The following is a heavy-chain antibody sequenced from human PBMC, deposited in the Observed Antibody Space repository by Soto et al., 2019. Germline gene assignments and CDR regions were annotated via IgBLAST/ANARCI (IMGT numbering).Heavy chain of an antibody. D-gene: IGHD6-19*01. V-gene: IGHV1-3*01. J-gene: IGHJ4*02. CDR1: GYTFTSYA. CDR3: ARERYSSGWYSRYYFDY. CDR2: INAGNGNT. Sequence: QVPLVQSGAEVKKPGASVKVSCKASGYTFTSYAMHWVRQAPGQRLEWMGWINAGNGNTKYSQKFQGRVTITRDTSASTAYMELSSLRSEDTAVYYCARERYSSGWYSRYYFDYWGQGTLVTVSS.